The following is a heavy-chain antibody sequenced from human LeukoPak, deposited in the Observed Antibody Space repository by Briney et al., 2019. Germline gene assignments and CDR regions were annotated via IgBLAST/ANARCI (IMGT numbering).Heavy chain of an antibody. Sequence: NPSETLSLTCTVSGYSISSGYYWGWIRQPPGKGLEWIGSIYRSGSTYYNPSLKSRVTISVDTSKNQFSLKLSSVTAADTAVYYCARVCGGDCCCFDYWGQGTLVTVSS. D-gene: IGHD2-21*02. CDR2: IYRSGST. J-gene: IGHJ4*02. CDR3: ARVCGGDCCCFDY. CDR1: GYSISSGYY. V-gene: IGHV4-38-2*02.